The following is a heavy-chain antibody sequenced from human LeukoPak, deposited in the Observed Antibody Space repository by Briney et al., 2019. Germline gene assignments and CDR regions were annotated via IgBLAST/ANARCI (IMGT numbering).Heavy chain of an antibody. Sequence: PGGSLRLSCAASGFTFSSYGMHWVRQAPGKGLEWVAVIWYDGSNKYYADSVKGRFTISRDNSKNTLYLQMNSLRAEDTAVYYCARASYCTNGVCYTQRQHLGHYYYYYGMDVWSQGTTVTVSS. CDR1: GFTFSSYG. V-gene: IGHV3-33*01. CDR2: IWYDGSNK. CDR3: ARASYCTNGVCYTQRQHLGHYYYYYGMDV. D-gene: IGHD2-8*01. J-gene: IGHJ6*02.